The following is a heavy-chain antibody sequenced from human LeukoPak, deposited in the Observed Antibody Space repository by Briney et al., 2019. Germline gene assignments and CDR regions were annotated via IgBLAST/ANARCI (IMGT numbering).Heavy chain of an antibody. V-gene: IGHV3-11*04. CDR3: VTYAY. J-gene: IGHJ4*02. D-gene: IGHD1-20*01. Sequence: PGGSLRLSCAASGSTFSDNYLSWIRQAPGKGLEWISYISPSGSTIYYADSVKGRFTISRDNAKNSLYLQMNSLRAEDTALYHCVTYAYWGQGTLVTVSS. CDR1: GSTFSDNY. CDR2: ISPSGSTI.